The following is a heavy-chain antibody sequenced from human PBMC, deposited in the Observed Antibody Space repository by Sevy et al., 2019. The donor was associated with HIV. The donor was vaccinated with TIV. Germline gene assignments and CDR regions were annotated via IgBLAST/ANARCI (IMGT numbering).Heavy chain of an antibody. CDR1: GFTFSSYS. Sequence: GGSLRLSCAASGFTFSSYSMNWVRQAPGKGLEWVSSISSSSSYIYYADSVKGRFTISRDNAKNSLYLQMNSLRAEDTAVYYCARGLLGDYYYYYMDVWGKGTTVTVSS. CDR2: ISSSSSYI. D-gene: IGHD3-16*01. J-gene: IGHJ6*03. V-gene: IGHV3-21*01. CDR3: ARGLLGDYYYYYMDV.